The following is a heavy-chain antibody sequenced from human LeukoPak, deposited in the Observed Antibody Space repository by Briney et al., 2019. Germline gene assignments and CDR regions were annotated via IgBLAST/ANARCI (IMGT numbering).Heavy chain of an antibody. Sequence: GGSLRLSCAASGFTFSSYSMNWVRQAPGKGLEWVSSISSSSSYIYYADSVKGRFTISRDNAKNSLYLQMNSLRAEDTAVYYCAREENSSWPFDYWGQGTLVTVSS. CDR2: ISSSSSYI. D-gene: IGHD6-13*01. V-gene: IGHV3-21*01. CDR3: AREENSSWPFDY. CDR1: GFTFSSYS. J-gene: IGHJ4*02.